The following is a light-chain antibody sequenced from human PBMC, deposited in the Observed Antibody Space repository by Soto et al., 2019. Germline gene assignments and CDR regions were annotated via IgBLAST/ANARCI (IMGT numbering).Light chain of an antibody. CDR1: QGISTF. CDR3: QQVISYPPG. Sequence: DIQLTQSPSFLSASVGDRVTITGRASQGISTFLAWYQQRPGKAPKLLIYAASTLQSGVPSRFSGSGSGTAFTLTISRLQPEDFATYYCQQVISYPPGFGPGTKVDIK. J-gene: IGKJ3*01. CDR2: AAS. V-gene: IGKV1-9*01.